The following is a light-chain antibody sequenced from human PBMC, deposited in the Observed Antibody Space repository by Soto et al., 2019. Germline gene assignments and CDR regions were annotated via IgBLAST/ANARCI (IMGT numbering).Light chain of an antibody. CDR2: GVS. J-gene: IGLJ2*01. V-gene: IGLV2-8*01. CDR1: SSDVGGYNS. CDR3: RAEAGRLV. Sequence: QSALTQPPSASGSPGQSVTISCTGTSSDVGGYNSVSWYQQHPGKAPRLMIYGVSKRPSGVPDRVSGSESGSTASLTVSGLQAEDEADYYCRAEAGRLVFGGGTTLTVL.